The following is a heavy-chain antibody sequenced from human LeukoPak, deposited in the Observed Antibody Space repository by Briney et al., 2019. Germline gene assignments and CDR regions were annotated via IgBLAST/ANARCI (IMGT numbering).Heavy chain of an antibody. CDR3: ARETMV. J-gene: IGHJ4*02. CDR1: GGSISSYY. D-gene: IGHD4/OR15-4a*01. V-gene: IGHV4-59*01. CDR2: IYYSGST. Sequence: SETLSLTCTDSGGSISSYYWTWIRQPPGKGLEWIGYIYYSGSTNYNPSLKSRVTISVDTSKNQFSLKLSSVTAADTAVYYCARETMVWGQGTLVTVSS.